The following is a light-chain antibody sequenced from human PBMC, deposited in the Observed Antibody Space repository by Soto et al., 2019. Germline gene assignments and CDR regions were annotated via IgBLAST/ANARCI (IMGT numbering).Light chain of an antibody. CDR2: GAS. CDR3: QHYGYSQWT. V-gene: IGKV3D-15*01. Sequence: EIVMTQSPATLSVSPGETATLSCKTSQSVDSLLAWYQQKPGQAPRLLIYGASSRATGIPDRFSGSGSGTEFTLTITRLEPEDSAVYFCQHYGYSQWTFGQGTKVDIK. CDR1: QSVDSL. J-gene: IGKJ1*01.